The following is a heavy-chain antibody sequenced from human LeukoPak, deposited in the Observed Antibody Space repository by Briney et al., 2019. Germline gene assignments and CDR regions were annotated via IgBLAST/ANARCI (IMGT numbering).Heavy chain of an antibody. CDR1: GFTVSSNY. CDR3: ARDPTYSGSYYTTMDV. Sequence: GSLRLSCAASGFTVSSNYMSWVRQAPGKGLECIGSIYYSGSTYYNPSLKSRVTISVDTSKNQFSLKLSSVTAADTAVYYCARDPTYSGSYYTTMDVWGKGTTVTVSS. D-gene: IGHD1-26*01. J-gene: IGHJ6*03. CDR2: IYYSGST. V-gene: IGHV4-39*07.